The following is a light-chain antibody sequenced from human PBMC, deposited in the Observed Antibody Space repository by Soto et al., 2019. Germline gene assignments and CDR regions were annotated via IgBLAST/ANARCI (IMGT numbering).Light chain of an antibody. Sequence: SALTRPASVAGSPGQAITISCTGTSSDVGSYNNLVSWYQQHPGKAPKAMIYEVNKRPSGVSNRFSGSKSGNTASLTISGLQAEDEADYYCCSYTHGNTFFGSGTKVTV. CDR2: EVN. J-gene: IGLJ1*01. CDR3: CSYTHGNTF. CDR1: SSDVGSYNNL. V-gene: IGLV2-23*02.